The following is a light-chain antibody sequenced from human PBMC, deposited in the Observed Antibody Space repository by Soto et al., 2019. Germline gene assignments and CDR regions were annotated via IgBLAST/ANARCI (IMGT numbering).Light chain of an antibody. V-gene: IGKV2-30*01. CDR1: QSLVYSDGDTY. J-gene: IGKJ1*01. CDR3: MQGTHTWT. CDR2: KVS. Sequence: DVVMTQSPLSLPVTLGQPASISCRSSQSLVYSDGDTYLSWFQQRPGQSPRRLIYKVSNRDSGVPDRFSGSGSGTDFTLKSSRVEAEDVGVYYCMQGTHTWTFGQGTKVEIK.